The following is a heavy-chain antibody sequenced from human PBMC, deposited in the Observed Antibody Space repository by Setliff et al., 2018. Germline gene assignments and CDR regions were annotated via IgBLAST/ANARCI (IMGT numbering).Heavy chain of an antibody. Sequence: ASVKVSCKASGYTLSNSILSWVRQAPGQGLEWVGWISAYNGKTYSAQKFQDRVTLTTHTSTNMGYLELRDLRSDDTAVYYCLRLVRYCTKIACQAASGDEVWGLGTLVTVS. CDR2: ISAYNGKT. D-gene: IGHD2-8*01. CDR1: GYTLSNSI. J-gene: IGHJ4*02. CDR3: LRLVRYCTKIACQAASGDEV. V-gene: IGHV1-18*01.